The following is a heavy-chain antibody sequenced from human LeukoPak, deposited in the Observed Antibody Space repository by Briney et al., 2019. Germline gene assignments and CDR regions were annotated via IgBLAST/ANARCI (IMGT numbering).Heavy chain of an antibody. CDR1: GDSIRSDR. D-gene: IGHD6-19*01. J-gene: IGHJ4*02. Sequence: SETLSLTCAVSGDSIRSDRWNWIRQIPGKGLEWIGYVYHTATTNYNHSFRTRVTMSLDTSNNQLSLRLTSVTAADTAVYYCARTPARSGWAYYFDYWGQGALVTVSS. CDR3: ARTPARSGWAYYFDY. V-gene: IGHV4-4*09. CDR2: VYHTATT.